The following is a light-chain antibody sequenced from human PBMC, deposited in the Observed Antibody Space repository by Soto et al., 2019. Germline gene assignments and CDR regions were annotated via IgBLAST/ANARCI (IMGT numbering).Light chain of an antibody. CDR1: QGIISW. J-gene: IGKJ4*01. Sequence: DIQMTQSPSSVSASVGDRVTITCRASQGIISWLAWYQQKPGEAPKVLIYAASSLRSGVPPRFSGSESGTDFTLTISNLQAEDSATYYCQQANSFPPSFGGGTKVEIK. CDR3: QQANSFPPS. V-gene: IGKV1-12*01. CDR2: AAS.